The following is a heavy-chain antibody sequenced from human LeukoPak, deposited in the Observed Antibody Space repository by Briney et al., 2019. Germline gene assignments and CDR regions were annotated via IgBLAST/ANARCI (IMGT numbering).Heavy chain of an antibody. J-gene: IGHJ5*02. Sequence: SETMSLTCTVYGGSISSSSYYWGWIRQPPGKGLEWIGIIYYSGSTYYNPSLKSRVTISVDTSKNQFSLKLSSVTAADTAVYYCARINYYGSGSYQNWFDPWGQGTLVTVSS. D-gene: IGHD3-10*01. V-gene: IGHV4-39*07. CDR2: IYYSGST. CDR1: GGSISSSSYY. CDR3: ARINYYGSGSYQNWFDP.